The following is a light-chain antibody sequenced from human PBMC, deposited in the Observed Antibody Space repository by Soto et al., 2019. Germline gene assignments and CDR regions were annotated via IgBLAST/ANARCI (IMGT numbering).Light chain of an antibody. CDR1: QSVSSSY. CDR3: QQYGSSPIT. Sequence: EVVLTQSPGTLSLSPGERATLSCMASQSVSSSYLAWYQQKPGQAPRLLIYGASSRATGIPDRFSGSGSGTDFSLAISRLEPEDFAVYYCQQYGSSPITFGQGTRLEIK. V-gene: IGKV3-20*01. J-gene: IGKJ5*01. CDR2: GAS.